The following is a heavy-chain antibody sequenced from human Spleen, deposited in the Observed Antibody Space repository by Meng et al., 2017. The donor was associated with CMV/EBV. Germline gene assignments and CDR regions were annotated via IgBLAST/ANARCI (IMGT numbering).Heavy chain of an antibody. Sequence: LSLTCAVYGGSFSGYYWSWIRQPPGKGLEWIGEINHSGSTNYNPSLKSRVTISVDTSKNQFSLKLSSVTAADTAVYYCARDSSGLDYWGQGAPVTVSS. CDR2: INHSGST. CDR3: ARDSSGLDY. D-gene: IGHD6-19*01. V-gene: IGHV4-34*01. CDR1: GGSFSGYY. J-gene: IGHJ4*02.